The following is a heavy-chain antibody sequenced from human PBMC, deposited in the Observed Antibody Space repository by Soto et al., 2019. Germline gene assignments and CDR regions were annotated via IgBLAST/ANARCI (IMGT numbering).Heavy chain of an antibody. Sequence: EVQLVESGGGLIQPGGSLRLSCAVSGFSVSSTYMSSVRQAPGKGLEWVSVMYSGGSAYYADSVKGRFSISRENSKNTLSLQMNSLRAEDTAVYYCARVMMVRGVVFEYWGRGTLVTVSS. D-gene: IGHD3-10*01. V-gene: IGHV3-53*01. CDR1: GFSVSSTY. J-gene: IGHJ4*02. CDR2: MYSGGSA. CDR3: ARVMMVRGVVFEY.